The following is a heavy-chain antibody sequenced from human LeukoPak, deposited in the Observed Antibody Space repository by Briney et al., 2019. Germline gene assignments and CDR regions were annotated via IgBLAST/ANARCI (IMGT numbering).Heavy chain of an antibody. J-gene: IGHJ6*03. CDR3: ARDPYSGGYGAYYYYYMDV. D-gene: IGHD6-19*01. CDR2: ISSSSSYI. CDR1: GFTFSSYS. Sequence: GGSLRLSCAASGFTFSSYSMNWVRQAPGKGLEWVSSISSSSSYIYYADSVKGRFTISRDNAKNSLYLQMNSLRAEDTAVYYCARDPYSGGYGAYYYYYMDVWGKGTTVTVSS. V-gene: IGHV3-21*01.